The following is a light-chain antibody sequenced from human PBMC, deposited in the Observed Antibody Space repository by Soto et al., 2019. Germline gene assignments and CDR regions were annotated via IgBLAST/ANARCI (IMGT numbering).Light chain of an antibody. J-gene: IGLJ3*02. CDR1: SSNLGAGYD. CDR3: GAWDDSLNGGV. V-gene: IGLV1-40*01. Sequence: QSVLTQPPSVSGAPGQRVTISCTGNSSNLGAGYDVHWYQQLPGAAPKLVIFGNRNRPSGVPERFSGSKSGTSASLAISRLQSEDEADYYCGAWDDSLNGGVFGGGTKVTVL. CDR2: GNR.